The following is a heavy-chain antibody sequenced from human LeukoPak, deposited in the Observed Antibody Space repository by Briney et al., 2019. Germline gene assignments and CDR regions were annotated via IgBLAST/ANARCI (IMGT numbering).Heavy chain of an antibody. CDR3: ARDLEERWFDP. CDR1: AFTFSSYG. V-gene: IGHV3-33*01. D-gene: IGHD1-26*01. J-gene: IGHJ5*02. CDR2: TWYDGSNK. Sequence: GGSLRLSCAAAAFTFSSYGMHRVRQAPGKGLEGAAVTWYDGSNKYNANSVKGPFTISRDNCKTTLYLQMNSLRAQDTAVYYCARDLEERWFDPWGQGTLVTVSS.